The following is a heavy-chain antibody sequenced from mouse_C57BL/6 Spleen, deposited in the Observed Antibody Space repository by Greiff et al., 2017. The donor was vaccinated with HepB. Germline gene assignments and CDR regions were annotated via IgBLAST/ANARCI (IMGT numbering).Heavy chain of an antibody. J-gene: IGHJ1*03. Sequence: QVQLKQPGAELVRPGSSVKLSCKASGYTFTSYWMHWVKQRPIQGLEWIGNIDPSDSETHYNQKFKDKATLTVDKSSSTAYMQLSSLTSEDSAVYYGARRAKLYWYFDVWGTGTTVTVSS. CDR2: IDPSDSET. CDR1: GYTFTSYW. V-gene: IGHV1-52*01. D-gene: IGHD3-3*01. CDR3: ARRAKLYWYFDV.